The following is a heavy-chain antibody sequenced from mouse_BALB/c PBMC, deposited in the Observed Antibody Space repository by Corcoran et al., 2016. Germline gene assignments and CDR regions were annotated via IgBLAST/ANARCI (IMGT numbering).Heavy chain of an antibody. CDR1: GYTFTDYY. Sequence: IQLQQSGPVLVKPGASVKISCKASGYTFTDYYINWVKQKPGQRLEWIGWIYPGSGKTKYNEKFKGKATLTVDTSSSTAYMQLSSLTSEDTAVYFWARELGTGISHDVWGAGTTVTVSS. CDR2: IYPGSGKT. J-gene: IGHJ1*01. CDR3: ARELGTGISHDV. V-gene: IGHV1-84*02. D-gene: IGHD4-1*01.